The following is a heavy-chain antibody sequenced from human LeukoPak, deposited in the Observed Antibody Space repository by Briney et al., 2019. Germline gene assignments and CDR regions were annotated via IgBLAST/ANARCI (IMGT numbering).Heavy chain of an antibody. Sequence: GGSLRLSCAASGFTFSSYWMSWFRQAPGKGLEWLANIKQDGSEKYYVDSVKGRFTISRDNAKNSLYLQMNSLRAEDTAVYYCARDTPLNWFDPWGQGTLVTVSS. J-gene: IGHJ5*02. CDR1: GFTFSSYW. CDR2: IKQDGSEK. V-gene: IGHV3-7*01. CDR3: ARDTPLNWFDP.